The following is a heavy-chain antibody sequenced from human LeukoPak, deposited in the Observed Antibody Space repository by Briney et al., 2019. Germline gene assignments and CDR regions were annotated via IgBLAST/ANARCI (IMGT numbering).Heavy chain of an antibody. CDR2: FYYIGGT. Sequence: SEALSLTCTVSRGSISSSSYYWGWIRQPPGKRLEWIGSFYYIGGTYYNPSLEGRVSISADSSKNQFSLKLTSVTAADTALYYCARILTTFDSWGQGTLVTVSS. CDR1: RGSISSSSYY. V-gene: IGHV4-39*01. J-gene: IGHJ4*02. D-gene: IGHD4-11*01. CDR3: ARILTTFDS.